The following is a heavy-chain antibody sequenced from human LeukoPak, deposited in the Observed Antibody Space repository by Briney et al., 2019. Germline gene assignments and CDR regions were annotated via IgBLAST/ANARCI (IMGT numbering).Heavy chain of an antibody. CDR3: ARHANPYSSNWFDY. Sequence: SETLSLTCTVSGDYISSSYWDWIRQPPGKGLEWIGYFYYSGSTNYNPSLKSRVTISVDTSRNQFSLKLSSVTAADTAVYYCARHANPYSSNWFDYWGQGTLVTVS. J-gene: IGHJ4*02. D-gene: IGHD6-13*01. V-gene: IGHV4-59*08. CDR1: GDYISSSY. CDR2: FYYSGST.